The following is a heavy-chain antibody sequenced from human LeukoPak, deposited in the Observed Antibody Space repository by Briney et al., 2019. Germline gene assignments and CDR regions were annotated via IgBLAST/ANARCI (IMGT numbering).Heavy chain of an antibody. J-gene: IGHJ6*02. CDR3: ARDNGMTSGWYAGWIDYYYGMDV. D-gene: IGHD6-19*01. V-gene: IGHV3-48*02. CDR1: GFTFSRKT. CDR2: ISSDSGTI. Sequence: GGSLRLSCAASGFTFSRKTINWVRQAPGKGLEWVSYISSDSGTIYYADSVRGRFTISRDNAKNSLYLQMNSLRDEDTAVYYCARDNGMTSGWYAGWIDYYYGMDVWGQGTPVTVSS.